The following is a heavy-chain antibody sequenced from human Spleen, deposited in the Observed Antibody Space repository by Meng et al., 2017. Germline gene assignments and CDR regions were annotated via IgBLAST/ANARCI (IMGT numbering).Heavy chain of an antibody. J-gene: IGHJ5*02. CDR1: GFTFSNAW. CDR2: IKQDGSET. D-gene: IGHD1-26*01. V-gene: IGHV3-7*01. Sequence: GESLKISCAASGFTFSNAWMTWVRQAPGKGLEWVANIKQDGSETDYVDSVKGRFTISRDNAKNSLYLQMNSLRAEDTAVYYCARDVRSGSYPLSWGQGTLVTVSS. CDR3: ARDVRSGSYPLS.